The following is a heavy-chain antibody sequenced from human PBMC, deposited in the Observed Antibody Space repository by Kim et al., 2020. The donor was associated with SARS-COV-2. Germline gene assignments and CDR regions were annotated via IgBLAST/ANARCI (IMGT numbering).Heavy chain of an antibody. Sequence: GGSLRLSCAASGFTFSSYAMSWVRQAPGKGLEWVSAISGSGGSTYYADSVKGRFTISRDNSKNTLYLQMNSLRAEDTAVYYCAKERGLAVAGYYGMDVWGQGTTVTVSS. CDR3: AKERGLAVAGYYGMDV. D-gene: IGHD6-19*01. CDR2: ISGSGGST. V-gene: IGHV3-23*01. J-gene: IGHJ6*02. CDR1: GFTFSSYA.